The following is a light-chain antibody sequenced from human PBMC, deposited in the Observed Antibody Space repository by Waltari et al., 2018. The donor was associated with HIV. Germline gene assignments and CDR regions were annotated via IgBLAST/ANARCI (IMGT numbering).Light chain of an antibody. V-gene: IGLV1-40*01. Sequence: QSVLPQPPSLSGAPGQRVTISCTGSTSHIGASFDVHWYPQLPGIAPKLLIHGNTLRPSAVPDRFSASTSGSSASLAITGLHLEDEATYYCQSYDSSLSSWIFGGGTKLTVL. CDR3: QSYDSSLSSWI. CDR1: TSHIGASFD. CDR2: GNT. J-gene: IGLJ2*01.